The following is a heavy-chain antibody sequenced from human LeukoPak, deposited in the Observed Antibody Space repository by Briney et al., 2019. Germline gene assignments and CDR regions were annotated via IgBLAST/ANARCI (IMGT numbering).Heavy chain of an antibody. CDR3: ARGKLGDFWSGYYHGNWFDP. CDR2: IYHSGST. Sequence: PSETLSLTCAVSGGSISSGGYSWSWIRQPPGKGLEWIGYIYHSGSTYYNPSLKSRVTISVDGSKNQFSLKLSSVTAADTAVYYCARGKLGDFWSGYYHGNWFDPWGQGTLVTVSS. J-gene: IGHJ5*02. D-gene: IGHD3-3*01. V-gene: IGHV4-30-2*01. CDR1: GGSISSGGYS.